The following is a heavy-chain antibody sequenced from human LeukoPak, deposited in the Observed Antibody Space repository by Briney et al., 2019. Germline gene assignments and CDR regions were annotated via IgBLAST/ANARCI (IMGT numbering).Heavy chain of an antibody. J-gene: IGHJ6*03. CDR1: GFTFSSYA. Sequence: PGGSLRLSCAASGFTFSSYAMHWVRQAPGKGLEWVAVISYDGSNKYCTDSVKGRFTISRDNSKNTLYLQMNSLRAEDTAVYYCAKGPKQLLVRRSVWSYMDVWGKGTTVTIS. CDR3: AKGPKQLLVRRSVWSYMDV. V-gene: IGHV3-30*04. CDR2: ISYDGSNK. D-gene: IGHD5/OR15-5a*01.